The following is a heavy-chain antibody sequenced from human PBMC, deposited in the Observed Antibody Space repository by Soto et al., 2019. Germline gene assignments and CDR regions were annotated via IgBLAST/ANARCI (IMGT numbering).Heavy chain of an antibody. CDR1: GYTLTELS. D-gene: IGHD3-9*01. Sequence: ASVKVSCKVSGYTLTELSMHWVRQAPGKGLEWMGGFDPEDGETIYAQKFQGRVTMTEDTSTDTAYMELSSLRSEDTAVYYCANGLLRYFDWSKWFDPWGQGTLVTVS. V-gene: IGHV1-24*01. CDR2: FDPEDGET. CDR3: ANGLLRYFDWSKWFDP. J-gene: IGHJ5*02.